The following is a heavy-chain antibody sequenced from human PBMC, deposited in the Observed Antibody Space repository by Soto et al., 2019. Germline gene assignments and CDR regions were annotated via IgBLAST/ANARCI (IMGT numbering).Heavy chain of an antibody. V-gene: IGHV1-69*08. D-gene: IGHD2-15*01. CDR1: GVTFSSYT. J-gene: IGHJ5*02. CDR2: IIPILGIA. CDR3: ARDLLDCSGGSCDTHNWLDP. Sequence: QVQLVQSGAEVKKPGSSVKVSCKASGVTFSSYTISWVRQAPGQGLEWMGRIIPILGIANYAQKFQGRVTITADKSTSTAYMELSSLRSEDTAVYYCARDLLDCSGGSCDTHNWLDPWGQGTLVTVSS.